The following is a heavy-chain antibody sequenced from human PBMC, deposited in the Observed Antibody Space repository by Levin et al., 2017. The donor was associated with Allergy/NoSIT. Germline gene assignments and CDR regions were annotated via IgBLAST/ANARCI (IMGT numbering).Heavy chain of an antibody. J-gene: IGHJ6*02. V-gene: IGHV3-53*01. CDR2: IYSGGST. CDR1: GFTISSNY. D-gene: IGHD1-14*01. CDR3: ARDLRAEQDV. Sequence: GESLKISCAASGFTISSNYMSWVRQAPGKGLEWVSVIYSGGSTYYADSVKGRFTISRDNSKNTLYLQMNSLRAEDTAVYYCARDLRAEQDVWGQGTTVTVSS.